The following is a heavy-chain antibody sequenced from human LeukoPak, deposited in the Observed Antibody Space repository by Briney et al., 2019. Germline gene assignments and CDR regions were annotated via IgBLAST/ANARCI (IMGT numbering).Heavy chain of an antibody. J-gene: IGHJ4*02. D-gene: IGHD4-17*01. V-gene: IGHV4-30-4*01. Sequence: PSETLSLTCTVSGGSISSGDYYWSWIRQPPGKGLEWIGYIYYSGSTYYNPSLKSRVTISVDTSKNQFSLKLSSVTAADTAVYYCARETTTVTRYFDYWGQGTLVTVPS. CDR1: GGSISSGDYY. CDR3: ARETTTVTRYFDY. CDR2: IYYSGST.